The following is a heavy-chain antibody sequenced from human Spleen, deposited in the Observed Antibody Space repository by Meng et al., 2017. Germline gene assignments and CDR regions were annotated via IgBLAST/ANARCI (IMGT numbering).Heavy chain of an antibody. CDR3: ARDTGYSGYDSCY. CDR2: IIPIFGTA. J-gene: IGHJ4*02. CDR1: GGTFSSYA. Sequence: SAKVPCKASGGTFSSYAISWVRQAPGQGLEWMGGIIPIFGTANYAQKFQGRVTITADESTSTAYMELSSLRSEDTAVYYCARDTGYSGYDSCYWGQETLVTVSS. D-gene: IGHD5-12*01. V-gene: IGHV1-69*13.